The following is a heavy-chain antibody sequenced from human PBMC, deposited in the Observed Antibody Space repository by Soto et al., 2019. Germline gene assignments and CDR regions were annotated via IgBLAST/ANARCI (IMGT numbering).Heavy chain of an antibody. Sequence: QTLSLTCAISGDSVSTNSGTWNWIRQSPSRGLEWLGRTYYRSKWNNDYAVSVKSRITINPDTSKNQFSLQLNSVTPEDTAIYYCARGRVDNWFDPWGQGTLVTVSS. CDR1: GDSVSTNSGT. J-gene: IGHJ5*02. V-gene: IGHV6-1*01. D-gene: IGHD2-2*01. CDR2: TYYRSKWNN. CDR3: ARGRVDNWFDP.